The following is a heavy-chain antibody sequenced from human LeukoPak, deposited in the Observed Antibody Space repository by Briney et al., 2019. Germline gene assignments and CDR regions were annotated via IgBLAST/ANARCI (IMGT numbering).Heavy chain of an antibody. CDR1: GFTFGEYA. Sequence: GGSLRLSCTTSGFTFGEYAMSWVRQAPGKGLEWVGFIRSKPYGGTTEYAASVKGRFTISRDDSKSIAYLQMNSLKTEDAAVYYCTTGIKTADHWGQGTLVTVSS. D-gene: IGHD2-15*01. CDR3: TTGIKTADH. J-gene: IGHJ4*02. CDR2: IRSKPYGGTT. V-gene: IGHV3-49*04.